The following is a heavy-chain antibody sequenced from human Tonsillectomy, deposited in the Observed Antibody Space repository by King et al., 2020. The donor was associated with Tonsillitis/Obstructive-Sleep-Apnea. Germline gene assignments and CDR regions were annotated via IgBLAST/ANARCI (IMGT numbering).Heavy chain of an antibody. J-gene: IGHJ6*03. Sequence: VQLQQWGAGLLKPSETLSLTCAVYGGSFSGYYWSWIRQPPGKGLEWIGEINHDGSTNYNPSLKSLVANSVDTSKNQFSLMLRSVTAADTAVYYCARSRRYCSGGSCFYYYFYMDVWGKGTTVTVSS. CDR1: GGSFSGYY. CDR2: INHDGST. D-gene: IGHD2-15*01. CDR3: ARSRRYCSGGSCFYYYFYMDV. V-gene: IGHV4-34*01.